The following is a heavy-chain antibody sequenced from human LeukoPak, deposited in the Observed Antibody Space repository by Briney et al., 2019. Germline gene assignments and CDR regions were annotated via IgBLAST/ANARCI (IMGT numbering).Heavy chain of an antibody. D-gene: IGHD4-17*01. CDR2: ISSNGGST. CDR3: ARPGDDYGDPFGN. V-gene: IGHV3-64*01. Sequence: GGSLRLSCAASGFTFSSYAMHWVRQAPGKGLEYVSAISSNGGSTYYANSVKGRFTISRDNSKNTLYLQMGSLRAEDMAVYYCARPGDDYGDPFGNWGQGTLVTVSS. J-gene: IGHJ4*02. CDR1: GFTFSSYA.